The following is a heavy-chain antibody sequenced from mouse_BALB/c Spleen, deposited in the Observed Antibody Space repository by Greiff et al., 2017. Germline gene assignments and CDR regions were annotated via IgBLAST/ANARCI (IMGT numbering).Heavy chain of an antibody. CDR2: INPYNDGT. J-gene: IGHJ3*01. V-gene: IGHV1-14*01. Sequence: EVQVVESGPELVKPGASVKMSCKASGYTFTSYVMHWVKQKPGQGLEWIGYINPYNDGTKYNEKFKGKATLTSDKSSSTAYMELSSLTSEDSAVYYCARCSLYGSSAWFADWGQGTLVTVSA. CDR1: GYTFTSYV. CDR3: ARCSLYGSSAWFAD. D-gene: IGHD1-1*01.